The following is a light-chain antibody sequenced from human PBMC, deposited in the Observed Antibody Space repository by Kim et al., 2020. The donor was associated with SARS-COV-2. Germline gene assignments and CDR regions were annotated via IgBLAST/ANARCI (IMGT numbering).Light chain of an antibody. CDR3: KQSYSTPYT. CDR1: QSISSY. J-gene: IGKJ2*01. V-gene: IGKV1-39*01. CDR2: AAS. Sequence: SASGGDRVNITCRASQSISSYLNWYQQKPGKAPMLLIYAASSLQSGLPSRFSGSGSGTDFTLTISSLQPEDFATYYCKQSYSTPYTFGQGNKLEI.